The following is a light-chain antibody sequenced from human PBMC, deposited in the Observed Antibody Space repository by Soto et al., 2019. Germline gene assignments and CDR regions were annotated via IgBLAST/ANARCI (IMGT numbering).Light chain of an antibody. Sequence: EIVLTQSPGTLSLSPGEGATLSCRASQTISSGSLAWYQQKPGQPPRLLIYGGSSRAAGIPDRFSGSGSGTVFSLTISRLEPEDFAVYYCQQYGSSRTFGQGTKVEV. CDR1: QTISSGS. J-gene: IGKJ1*01. CDR3: QQYGSSRT. V-gene: IGKV3-20*01. CDR2: GGS.